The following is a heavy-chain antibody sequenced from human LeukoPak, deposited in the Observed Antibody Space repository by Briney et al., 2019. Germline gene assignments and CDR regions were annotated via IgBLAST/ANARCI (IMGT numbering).Heavy chain of an antibody. V-gene: IGHV4-30-2*01. D-gene: IGHD5-18*01. Sequence: PSQTLSLTCAVSGGSISSGGYSWSWIRQPPGKGLEWIGYIYHNGNTYYSPSLKSRVTISVDRSKNQLSLKLSSVTAADTAMYYCASGGYSYGFDYWGQGTLVTVSS. J-gene: IGHJ4*02. CDR1: GGSISSGGYS. CDR2: IYHNGNT. CDR3: ASGGYSYGFDY.